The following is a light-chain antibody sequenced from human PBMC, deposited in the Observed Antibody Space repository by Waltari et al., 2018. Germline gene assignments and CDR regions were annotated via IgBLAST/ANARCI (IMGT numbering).Light chain of an antibody. J-gene: IGKJ4*01. V-gene: IGKV1D-13*01. CDR2: DAS. Sequence: AIQLTQSPSSLAASVGDRVTITCRASQGISSAVAWYQQKPGKVPNLLIYDASRLERGVPSRFSGSTSGTDFTLTISSLQPEDFATYYCQQGNDFPLTFGGGTKVEI. CDR3: QQGNDFPLT. CDR1: QGISSA.